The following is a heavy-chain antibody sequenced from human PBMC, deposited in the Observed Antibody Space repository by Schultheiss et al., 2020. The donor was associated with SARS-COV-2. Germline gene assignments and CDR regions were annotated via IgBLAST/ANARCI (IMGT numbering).Heavy chain of an antibody. CDR3: ARDPATLYYYYYYMDV. D-gene: IGHD2-15*01. Sequence: GESLKISCAASRFSVSSNYMSWVRQAPGKGLVWVSRINSDGSSTSYADSVKGRFTISRDNSKNTLYLQMNSLRAEDTAVYYCARDPATLYYYYYYMDVWGKGTTVTVSS. CDR1: RFSVSSNY. J-gene: IGHJ6*03. V-gene: IGHV3-74*01. CDR2: INSDGSST.